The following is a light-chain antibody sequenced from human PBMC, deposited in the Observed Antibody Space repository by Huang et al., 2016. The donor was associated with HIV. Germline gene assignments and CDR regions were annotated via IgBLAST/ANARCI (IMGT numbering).Light chain of an antibody. J-gene: IGKJ2*01. V-gene: IGKV3-20*01. CDR3: QQYGSSPYT. CDR2: GQS. CDR1: QSVSSSY. Sequence: EIVLTQSPGTLSLSPGERATLSCRASQSVSSSYLAWYQQKPGQAPRLLLYGQSSRAAAIPYRFSGSGSGTDFTLSISRLESEDFVVYYCQQYGSSPYTFGQGTKLEIK.